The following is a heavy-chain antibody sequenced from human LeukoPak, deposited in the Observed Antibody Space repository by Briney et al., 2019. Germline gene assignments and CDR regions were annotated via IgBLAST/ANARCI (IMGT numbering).Heavy chain of an antibody. CDR3: ATGYLVTAGLMDV. V-gene: IGHV1-8*01. J-gene: IGHJ6*02. CDR2: MNPNSGNT. D-gene: IGHD6-13*01. CDR1: GYTFTSYD. Sequence: ASVKVSCKASGYTFTSYDINWVRQATGQGLEWMGWMNPNSGNTGYAQKFQGRVPMTEDTSTDTAYMELSSLRSEDTAVYYCATGYLVTAGLMDVWGQGTTVTVSS.